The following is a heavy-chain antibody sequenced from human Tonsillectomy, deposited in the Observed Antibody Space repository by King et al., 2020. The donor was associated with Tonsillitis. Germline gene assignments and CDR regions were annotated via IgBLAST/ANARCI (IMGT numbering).Heavy chain of an antibody. CDR3: ARESTGTTLFDY. CDR1: GFPFSNYD. V-gene: IGHV3-13*01. J-gene: IGHJ4*02. Sequence: VQLVESGGDLVQPGGSLRLSCAASGFPFSNYDMHWVRQAAGKGLEWVSAIDTAGDTYYPGSVEGRFTISREDAKNSIYLQMNNLRAEDTAVYYCARESTGTTLFDYWGQGTLVTVSS. D-gene: IGHD1-7*01. CDR2: IDTAGDT.